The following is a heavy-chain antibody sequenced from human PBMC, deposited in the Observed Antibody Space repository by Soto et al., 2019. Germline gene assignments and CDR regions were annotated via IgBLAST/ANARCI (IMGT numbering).Heavy chain of an antibody. J-gene: IGHJ6*02. CDR3: ARAGYSPYYYYGMDV. CDR1: GCTFASYD. V-gene: IGHV1-8*01. D-gene: IGHD2-15*01. CDR2: MNPNSGNT. Sequence: ASVKVSCKASGCTFASYDINWVRQATGQGLEWMGWMNPNSGNTGYAQKFQGRVTVTRNTSISTAYMELSSLRSEDTAVYYCARAGYSPYYYYGMDVWGQGTTVTVSS.